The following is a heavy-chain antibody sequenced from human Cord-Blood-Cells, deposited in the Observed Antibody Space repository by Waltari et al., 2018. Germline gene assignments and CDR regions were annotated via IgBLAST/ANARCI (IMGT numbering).Heavy chain of an antibody. J-gene: IGHJ4*02. Sequence: QVQLQQWGAGLLKPSETPSLTCAVDGGSFRGSYWSWIRQPPGKGLEWIGEINHSGSTNYNPSLKSRVTISVDTSKNQFSLKLSSVTAADTAVYYCARGTDWADYWGQGTLVTVSS. D-gene: IGHD3-9*01. CDR2: INHSGST. CDR1: GGSFRGSY. CDR3: ARGTDWADY. V-gene: IGHV4-34*01.